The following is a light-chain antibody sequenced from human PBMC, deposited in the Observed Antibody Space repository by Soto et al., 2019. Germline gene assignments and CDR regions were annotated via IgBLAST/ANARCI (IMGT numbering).Light chain of an antibody. Sequence: DIQMTQSPSSLSASVGDRVTITCRASKSISSDLNWYQQKPAKAPKLLIYAASSLQSGVPSRFSGSGSGTDFTLTISSLQPEDFATYYCQQRYSTPPVTFGQGTKVEIK. CDR3: QQRYSTPPVT. CDR2: AAS. J-gene: IGKJ1*01. V-gene: IGKV1-39*01. CDR1: KSISSD.